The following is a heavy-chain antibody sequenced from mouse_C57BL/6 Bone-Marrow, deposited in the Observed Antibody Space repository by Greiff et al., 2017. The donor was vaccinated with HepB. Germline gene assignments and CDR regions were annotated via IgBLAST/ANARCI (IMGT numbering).Heavy chain of an antibody. Sequence: EVMLVESGAGLVKPGGSLKLSCAASGFTFSSYAMSWVRQTPEKRLEWVAYISSGGDYIYYADTVKGRFTITRDNARNTHYLQMSSLKSEDTAMYYCTRDRGPATYDGCLDAMDYWGQGTAVTVSA. CDR1: GFTFSSYA. CDR3: TRDRGPATYDGCLDAMDY. CDR2: ISSGGDYI. J-gene: IGHJ4*01. V-gene: IGHV5-9-1*02. D-gene: IGHD2-3*01.